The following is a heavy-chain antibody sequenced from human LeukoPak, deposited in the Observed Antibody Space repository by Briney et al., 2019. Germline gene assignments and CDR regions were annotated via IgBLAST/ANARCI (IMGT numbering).Heavy chain of an antibody. CDR1: ECTPSALW. V-gene: IGHV3-7*01. Sequence: GGSRRLSCVPSECTPSALWTSWVRRPPGKGLGWVAKINKEATENVIVSSLKGRFSVYRYNDKNSVFLQMNSLRVEDTAVYYCAIFAGVVPGNLLLWGKGTTVIVSS. D-gene: IGHD2-8*02. CDR3: AIFAGVVPGNLLL. CDR2: INKEATEN. J-gene: IGHJ6*03.